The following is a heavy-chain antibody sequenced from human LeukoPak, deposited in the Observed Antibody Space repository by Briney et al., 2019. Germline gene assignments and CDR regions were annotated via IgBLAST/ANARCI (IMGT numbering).Heavy chain of an antibody. J-gene: IGHJ4*02. Sequence: SETLSLTCTVSGYSISSGYYWGWIRQPPGKGLEWIGGIYHSGSTYYNPSLKSRVTISVDTSKNQFSLELSSVTAADTAVYYCARVDYDFWSGYSPFDYWGQGTLVTVSS. D-gene: IGHD3-3*01. CDR3: ARVDYDFWSGYSPFDY. CDR2: IYHSGST. CDR1: GYSISSGYY. V-gene: IGHV4-38-2*02.